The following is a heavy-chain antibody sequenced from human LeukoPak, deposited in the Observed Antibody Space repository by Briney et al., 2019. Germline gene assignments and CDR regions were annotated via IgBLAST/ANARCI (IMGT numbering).Heavy chain of an antibody. D-gene: IGHD2-8*01. CDR3: ARAAWNGGGGFDP. V-gene: IGHV4-34*01. Sequence: KPSATLSLTCAVYNGSFSGYYWGWIRQSPGKGLEWIGEVTPGGNTNYNPSLRRRVTISLDTSKNHFSLNLRSVTAADTAVYNCARAAWNGGGGFDPWGQGTLVTVSS. CDR2: VTPGGNT. CDR1: NGSFSGYY. J-gene: IGHJ5*02.